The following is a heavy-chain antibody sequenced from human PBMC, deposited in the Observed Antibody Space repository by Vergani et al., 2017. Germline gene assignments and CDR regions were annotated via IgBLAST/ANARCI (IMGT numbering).Heavy chain of an antibody. Sequence: QVQLVQSGAEVKRPGASVKVSCKSPGGSFGSYGITWVRQAPGQGLEWVGGIIPMLGTVNYAQRFGDIVTITADESTTTAYMELSRLRSEDTAVYYCARNSHDYGDYYFHSWGQGALVAVSS. V-gene: IGHV1-69*01. D-gene: IGHD4-17*01. CDR2: IIPMLGTV. CDR1: GGSFGSYG. CDR3: ARNSHDYGDYYFHS. J-gene: IGHJ4*02.